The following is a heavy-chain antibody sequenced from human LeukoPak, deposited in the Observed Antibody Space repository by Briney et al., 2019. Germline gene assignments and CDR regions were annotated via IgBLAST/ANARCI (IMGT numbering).Heavy chain of an antibody. V-gene: IGHV3-30*02. CDR1: GFTFSSYG. Sequence: GGSLRLSCAASGFTFSSYGMHWVRQAPGKGLEWVAFVRYDGSNKYHADSVKGRFTISRDNSKNTLYLQMNSLGTEDTAVYYCAKAYQSGGYDYYHYMDVWGKGTTVTVSS. D-gene: IGHD1-26*01. CDR3: AKAYQSGGYDYYHYMDV. CDR2: VRYDGSNK. J-gene: IGHJ6*03.